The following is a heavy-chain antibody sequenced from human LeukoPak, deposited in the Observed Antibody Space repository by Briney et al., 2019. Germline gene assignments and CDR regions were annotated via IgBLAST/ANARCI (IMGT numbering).Heavy chain of an antibody. V-gene: IGHV1-2*02. D-gene: IGHD3-10*01. CDR3: ARDTYYYGSGGESDY. CDR1: GYTFTGYY. CDR2: INPNSGGT. Sequence: ASVKVSCKAPGYTFTGYYMHWVRQAPGQGLEWMGWINPNSGGTNYAQKFQGRVTMTRDTSISTAYMELSRLRSDDTAVYYCARDTYYYGSGGESDYWGQGTLVTVSS. J-gene: IGHJ4*02.